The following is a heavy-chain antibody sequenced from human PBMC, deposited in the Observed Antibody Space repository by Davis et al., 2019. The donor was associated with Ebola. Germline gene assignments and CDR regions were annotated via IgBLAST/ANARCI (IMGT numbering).Heavy chain of an antibody. CDR1: GASMTSGGYY. V-gene: IGHV4-31*03. J-gene: IGHJ4*02. Sequence: MPSETLSLTCTVSGASMTSGGYYWTWIRQHPGRGLEWTGYISYGGRTSYTPSLKSRIIISADTAKNQFPLKLSSVTAADTAVYYCARSPLGNCSGGSCYSQVWGQGTLVTVSS. D-gene: IGHD2-15*01. CDR3: ARSPLGNCSGGSCYSQV. CDR2: ISYGGRT.